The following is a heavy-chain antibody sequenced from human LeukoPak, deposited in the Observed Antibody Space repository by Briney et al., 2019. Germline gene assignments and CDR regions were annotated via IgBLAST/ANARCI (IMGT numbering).Heavy chain of an antibody. CDR3: AKVMKGSERLTMVRGVIIKTAGLYYMDV. CDR2: ISASGGST. V-gene: IGHV3-23*01. Sequence: GGSLRLSXAASGFTLSSYAMSWVRQAPGKGLEWVSSISASGGSTNYADSVKGRFTISRDNSKNTVYLQMNSLRAEDTAVYYCAKVMKGSERLTMVRGVIIKTAGLYYMDVWGKGTTVTVSS. D-gene: IGHD3-10*01. CDR1: GFTLSSYA. J-gene: IGHJ6*03.